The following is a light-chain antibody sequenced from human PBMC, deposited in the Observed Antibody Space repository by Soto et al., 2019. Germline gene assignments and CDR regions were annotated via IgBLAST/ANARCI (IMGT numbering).Light chain of an antibody. Sequence: EIVMTQSPATLSVSPGETATLSCRASQSVSSYLAWYQQKPGQAPRLLIYGASTRATGIPARFSGSGSGTELTLTISGLQSEDFAVYSCQQYNDWPLFTFGQGTRLELK. CDR2: GAS. CDR1: QSVSSY. J-gene: IGKJ5*01. CDR3: QQYNDWPLFT. V-gene: IGKV3-15*01.